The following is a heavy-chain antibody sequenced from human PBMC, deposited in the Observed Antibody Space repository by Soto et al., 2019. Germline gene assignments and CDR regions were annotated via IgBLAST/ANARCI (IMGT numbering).Heavy chain of an antibody. CDR2: ISSSSSYI. Sequence: EVQLVESGGGLVKPGGSLRLSCAASGFTFSSYSMNWVRQAPGKGLEWVSSISSSSSYIYYADSVKGRFTISRDNAKNSLYLQMNSLRVEDTAVYYCARDLGCGGDCYSGVRFDPWGQGTLVTVSS. D-gene: IGHD2-21*02. CDR1: GFTFSSYS. CDR3: ARDLGCGGDCYSGVRFDP. V-gene: IGHV3-21*01. J-gene: IGHJ5*02.